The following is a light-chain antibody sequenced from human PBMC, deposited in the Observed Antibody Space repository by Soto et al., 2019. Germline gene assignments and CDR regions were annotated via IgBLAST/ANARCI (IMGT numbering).Light chain of an antibody. V-gene: IGKV3-20*01. Sequence: EIVLTQSPGTLSLCPGERATLSCRASQSVSSSYLAWYQQKPGQAPSLLIYGATSRSTGIPDRFSGSGSGTDFTLTISRLEPEDFAVYYGQQFGSSPLFTFGPGTKVDVK. J-gene: IGKJ3*01. CDR3: QQFGSSPLFT. CDR1: QSVSSSY. CDR2: GAT.